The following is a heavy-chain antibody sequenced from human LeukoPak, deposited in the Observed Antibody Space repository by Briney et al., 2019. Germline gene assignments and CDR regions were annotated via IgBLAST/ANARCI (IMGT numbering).Heavy chain of an antibody. CDR2: INSDGSST. V-gene: IGHV3-74*01. CDR1: GFTFSSYW. Sequence: TGGSLRLSCAASGFTFSSYWMHWVRQAPGKGLVWVSRINSDGSSTSYADSVKGRFTISRDNAKNTLYLQMNSLRAEDTAVYYCAVYCSGGSCYERGFDYWGQGTLVTVSS. CDR3: AVYCSGGSCYERGFDY. D-gene: IGHD2-15*01. J-gene: IGHJ4*02.